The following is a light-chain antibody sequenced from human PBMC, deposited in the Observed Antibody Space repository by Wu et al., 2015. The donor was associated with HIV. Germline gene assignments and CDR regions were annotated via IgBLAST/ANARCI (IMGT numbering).Light chain of an antibody. Sequence: AIRIIQSPSSLSASTGDRVTITCRASQGINNYVAWYQQKPGKAPKLLIYAAFTLQSGVPSRFSGSGSETDFTLTISCLQSEDFATYYCQQYYSYPPTFGGGTKVE. V-gene: IGKV1-8*01. CDR2: AAF. J-gene: IGKJ4*01. CDR1: QGINNY. CDR3: QQYYSYPPT.